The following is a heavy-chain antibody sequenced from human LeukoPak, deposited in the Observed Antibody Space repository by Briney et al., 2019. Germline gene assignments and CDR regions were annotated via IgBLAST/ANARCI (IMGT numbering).Heavy chain of an antibody. J-gene: IGHJ4*02. CDR1: GFTFSSYA. V-gene: IGHV3-64D*06. CDR2: TSSNGGST. D-gene: IGHD2-2*01. Sequence: GGSLRLSCSASGFTFSSYAMHWVRQAPGKGLEYVSATSSNGGSTYYADSVKGRFTISRDNSKNTLYLQMSSLRAEDTAVYYCVKVMAEYQLLSGPDYWGQGTLVTVSS. CDR3: VKVMAEYQLLSGPDY.